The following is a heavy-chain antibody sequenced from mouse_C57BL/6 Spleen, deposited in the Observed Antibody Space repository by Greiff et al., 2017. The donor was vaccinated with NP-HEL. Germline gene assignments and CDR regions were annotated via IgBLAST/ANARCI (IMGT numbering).Heavy chain of an antibody. V-gene: IGHV7-3*01. CDR2: LRNKANGYTT. D-gene: IGHD1-1*01. CDR1: GFTFTDYY. CDR3: ARYNPITTVEAMDY. J-gene: IGHJ4*01. Sequence: EVQLVESGGGLVQPGGSLSLSCAASGFTFTDYYMSWVRQPPGTALEWLGFLRNKANGYTTAYSASVKGRFTISRDNSQSILYLQMNALRAEDSATYYCARYNPITTVEAMDYWGQGTSVTVSS.